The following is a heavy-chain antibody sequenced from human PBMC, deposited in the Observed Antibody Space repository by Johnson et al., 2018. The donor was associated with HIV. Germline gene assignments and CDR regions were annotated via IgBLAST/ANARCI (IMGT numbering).Heavy chain of an antibody. CDR3: ARVPNDAFDI. V-gene: IGHV3-30-3*01. J-gene: IGHJ3*02. Sequence: QMLLVESGGGLVQPGGSLTLSCVASGFIFSHAWMSWVRQAPGKGLEWVAVISYDGSNKYYADSVKGRFTISRDNSKNTLYLQMNSLRAEDTAVYYCARVPNDAFDIWGQGTMVTVSS. CDR1: GFIFSHAW. CDR2: ISYDGSNK.